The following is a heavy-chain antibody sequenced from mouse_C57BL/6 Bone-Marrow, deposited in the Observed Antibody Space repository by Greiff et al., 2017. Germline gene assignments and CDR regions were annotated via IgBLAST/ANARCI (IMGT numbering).Heavy chain of an antibody. V-gene: IGHV5-6*01. CDR3: AKPWFAY. CDR2: ISSGGSYT. J-gene: IGHJ3*01. CDR1: GFNFSSYG. Sequence: EVKLLESGGDLVKPGGSLKLSCAASGFNFSSYGMSWVRQTPDKRLEWVATISSGGSYTYYPDSVKGRFTISRDKAKNTLYLQMSILKSEDTAMYCCAKPWFAYWGQGTLVTVSA.